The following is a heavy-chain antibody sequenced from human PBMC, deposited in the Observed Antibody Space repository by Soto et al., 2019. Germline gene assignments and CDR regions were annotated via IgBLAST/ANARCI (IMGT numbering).Heavy chain of an antibody. Sequence: PGESLKISCKGSGYSFTSYWICWVRQMPGKGLEWMGIIYPGDSDTRYSPSFQGQVTISADKSISTAYLQWSSLKASDTAVYYCARRLGYCSGGSCPTDSWGQGTLVTVSS. CDR2: IYPGDSDT. D-gene: IGHD2-15*01. CDR1: GYSFTSYW. J-gene: IGHJ4*02. CDR3: ARRLGYCSGGSCPTDS. V-gene: IGHV5-51*01.